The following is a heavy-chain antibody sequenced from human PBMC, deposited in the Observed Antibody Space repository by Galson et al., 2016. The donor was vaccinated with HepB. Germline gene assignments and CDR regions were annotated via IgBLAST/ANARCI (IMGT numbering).Heavy chain of an antibody. V-gene: IGHV3-33*08. D-gene: IGHD1-26*01. Sequence: SLRLSCAASGFTFSNAWMSWVRQAPGKGLEWVADIWHDGWTKHYADSMKGRFTISRDNSLHALYLHVSTLRVEDTAVSYCARSSPVGATHAGLDYWGQGTLVTVSS. J-gene: IGHJ4*02. CDR3: ARSSPVGATHAGLDY. CDR2: IWHDGWTK. CDR1: GFTFSNAW.